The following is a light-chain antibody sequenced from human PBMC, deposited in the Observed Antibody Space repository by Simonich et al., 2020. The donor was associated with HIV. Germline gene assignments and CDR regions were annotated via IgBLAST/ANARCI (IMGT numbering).Light chain of an antibody. Sequence: QSVLTQPPSASGTPGQRVTISCSGSSSNIGRNTVNWYQQPPGTAPKLLIYSNNQRPSGLPDRFSGSQSGTSASLAISGLQSEDEADYYCTAWDDSLNGRVFGGGTKLTVL. CDR1: SSNIGRNT. J-gene: IGLJ2*01. CDR3: TAWDDSLNGRV. V-gene: IGLV1-44*01. CDR2: SNN.